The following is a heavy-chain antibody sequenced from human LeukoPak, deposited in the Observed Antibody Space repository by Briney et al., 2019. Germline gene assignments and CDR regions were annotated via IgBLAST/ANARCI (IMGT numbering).Heavy chain of an antibody. Sequence: GGSLRLSCAASGFTFSSYWMTWVRQAPGKGLEWVANIQTDGSHKYYVDSVKGRFNVSRDNAKNSLYLQMDSLRAEDTAVYYCATDKISGSGSIDYWGQGTLVTVSS. CDR1: GFTFSSYW. V-gene: IGHV3-7*04. J-gene: IGHJ4*02. CDR3: ATDKISGSGSIDY. CDR2: IQTDGSHK. D-gene: IGHD3-10*01.